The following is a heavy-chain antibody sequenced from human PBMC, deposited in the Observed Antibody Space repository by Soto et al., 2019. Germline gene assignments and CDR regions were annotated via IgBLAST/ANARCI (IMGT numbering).Heavy chain of an antibody. CDR2: INPSGGST. V-gene: IGHV1-46*03. Sequence: ASVKVSCKASGYTFTSYYMHWVRQAPGQGLEWMGIINPSGGSTSYAQKFQGRVTMTRDTSTSTVYMELSSLRSEDTAVYYCARNLINAGIAVVVDYWGQGTLVTVSS. D-gene: IGHD6-19*01. J-gene: IGHJ4*02. CDR1: GYTFTSYY. CDR3: ARNLINAGIAVVVDY.